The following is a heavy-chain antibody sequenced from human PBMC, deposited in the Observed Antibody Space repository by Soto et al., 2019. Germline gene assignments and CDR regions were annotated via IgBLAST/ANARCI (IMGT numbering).Heavy chain of an antibody. J-gene: IGHJ5*02. D-gene: IGHD1-20*01. CDR2: IDSSSVYI. CDR1: GFSFSDYS. Sequence: EVQLVESGGGLVKPGGPLRLSCAASGFSFSDYSMNWVGQAPGRRLEWVSSIDSSSVYIYYADSLKGRFTISRDNAKNSLYLQMNSLRAEDTAVYYCVRESISGTGWFDPWGQGTLVTVSS. CDR3: VRESISGTGWFDP. V-gene: IGHV3-21*02.